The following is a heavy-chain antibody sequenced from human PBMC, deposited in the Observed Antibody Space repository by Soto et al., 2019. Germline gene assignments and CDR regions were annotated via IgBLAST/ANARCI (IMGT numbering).Heavy chain of an antibody. J-gene: IGHJ4*02. D-gene: IGHD1-1*01. Sequence: PGESLKISCEASGYMFPIYHISWVCQMPGKGLEWVGKIDPTDSRTMYRPSSRARINISVDKSINTAYLEWGRLKASDTAMYYCARHHSTGDFDCCGQGNQVTVSS. V-gene: IGHV5-10-1*01. CDR2: IDPTDSRT. CDR3: ARHHSTGDFDC. CDR1: GYMFPIYH.